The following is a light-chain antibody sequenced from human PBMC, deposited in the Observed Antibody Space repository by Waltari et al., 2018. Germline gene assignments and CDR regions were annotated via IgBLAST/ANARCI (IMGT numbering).Light chain of an antibody. CDR1: SPNIGSNS. CDR2: RNN. J-gene: IGLJ2*01. Sequence: QSILTQPTSASGTPGQRVTISCSGSSPNIGSNSVSWYQEVPGTAPKLLIYRNNQRPSGVPCRFSGSQSGTSASLAIRWLRSEDEAHYYCAAWDDSLSGHMVFGGGTKLTVL. V-gene: IGLV1-47*01. CDR3: AAWDDSLSGHMV.